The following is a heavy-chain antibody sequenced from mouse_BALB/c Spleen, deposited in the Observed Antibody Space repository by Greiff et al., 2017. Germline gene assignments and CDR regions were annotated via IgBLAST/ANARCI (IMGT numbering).Heavy chain of an antibody. CDR1: GYTFTDYY. CDR3: ARSYYGNYTFAY. J-gene: IGHJ3*01. Sequence: VQLKQSGPELVKPGASVKMSCKASGYTFTDYYMDWVKQSHGESFEWIGRVNPYNGGTSYNQKFKGKATLTVDKSSSTAYMELNSLTSEDSAVYYCARSYYGNYTFAYWGQGTLVTVSA. D-gene: IGHD2-10*01. CDR2: VNPYNGGT. V-gene: IGHV1-19*01.